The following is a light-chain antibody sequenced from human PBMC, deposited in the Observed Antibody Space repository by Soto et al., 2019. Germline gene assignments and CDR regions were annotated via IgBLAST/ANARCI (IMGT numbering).Light chain of an antibody. J-gene: IGLJ3*02. CDR2: EGS. V-gene: IGLV2-23*01. CDR1: SSDVGSYNL. Sequence: QSALTQPASVSGSPGQSITISCTGTSSDVGSYNLVSWYQQHPGKAPKLMIYEGSKRPSGVSNRFSGSKSGNTASLTISGLQAEDEAVYYCCAYAHSSTLSGVFGGGTQLTVL. CDR3: CAYAHSSTLSGV.